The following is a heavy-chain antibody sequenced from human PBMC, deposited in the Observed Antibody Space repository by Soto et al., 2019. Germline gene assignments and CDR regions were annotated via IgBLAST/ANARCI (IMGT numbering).Heavy chain of an antibody. J-gene: IGHJ3*02. V-gene: IGHV1-8*01. CDR1: GYTFTSYD. D-gene: IGHD6-13*01. Sequence: ASVKVSCKASGYTFTSYDINWVRQATGQGLEWMGWMNPNSGNTGYAQKFQGRVNMTRNTSISTAYMELSSLRSEDTAVYYCARVCSSSWYLDVFDIRGQGTTVTVSS. CDR3: ARVCSSSWYLDVFDI. CDR2: MNPNSGNT.